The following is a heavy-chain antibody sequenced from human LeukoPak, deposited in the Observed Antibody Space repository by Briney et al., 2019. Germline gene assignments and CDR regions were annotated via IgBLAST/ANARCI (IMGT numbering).Heavy chain of an antibody. Sequence: PGGSLRLSCEASGFIFSSYSMNWVRQAPGKGLEWVSYISSSSSTIYYADSVKGRFTISRDNAKNSLYLQMNSLRAEDTAVYYCARDGGYGDPLDYFDYWGQGTLVTVSS. CDR2: ISSSSSTI. D-gene: IGHD4-17*01. CDR3: ARDGGYGDPLDYFDY. V-gene: IGHV3-48*04. CDR1: GFIFSSYS. J-gene: IGHJ4*02.